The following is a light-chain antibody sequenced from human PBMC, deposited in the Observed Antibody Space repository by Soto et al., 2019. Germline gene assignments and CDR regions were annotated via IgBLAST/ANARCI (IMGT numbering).Light chain of an antibody. CDR1: QSVSTRS. Sequence: EIVLTQSPGTLSLSPGARATLSCRASQSVSTRSLAWYQQKPGQAPRLLISGASSRAADIPDTFSGSGSGTDFTLTINSLEPKDFAVYYCQHYDSSSRTFGQGTRVE. CDR3: QHYDSSSRT. J-gene: IGKJ1*01. CDR2: GAS. V-gene: IGKV3-20*01.